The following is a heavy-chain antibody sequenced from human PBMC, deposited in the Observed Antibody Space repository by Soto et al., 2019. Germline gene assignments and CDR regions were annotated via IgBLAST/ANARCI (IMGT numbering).Heavy chain of an antibody. CDR1: GFTFSSYW. CDR2: IKQDGSEK. Sequence: GGSLRLSCAASGFTFSSYWMSWVRQAPGKGLEWVANIKQDGSEKYYVDSVKGRFTISRDNAKNSLYLQMNSLRAEDTAVYYCAREAPTYYYDSSGYYRPNDYYYGMDVWGQGTTVTVSS. CDR3: AREAPTYYYDSSGYYRPNDYYYGMDV. V-gene: IGHV3-7*01. D-gene: IGHD3-22*01. J-gene: IGHJ6*02.